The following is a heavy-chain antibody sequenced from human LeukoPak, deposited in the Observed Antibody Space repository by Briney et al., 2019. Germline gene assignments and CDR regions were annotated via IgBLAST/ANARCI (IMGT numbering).Heavy chain of an antibody. V-gene: IGHV4-59*12. CDR2: IYYSGST. D-gene: IGHD3-10*01. J-gene: IGHJ4*02. CDR1: GGSISSYY. Sequence: PSETLSLTCTVSGGSISSYYWSWIRQPPGKGLEWIGYIYYSGSTNYNPSLKSRVTISVDTSKNQFSLKLSSVTAADTAVYYCARAMSRSGAEDYWGQGTLVTVSS. CDR3: ARAMSRSGAEDY.